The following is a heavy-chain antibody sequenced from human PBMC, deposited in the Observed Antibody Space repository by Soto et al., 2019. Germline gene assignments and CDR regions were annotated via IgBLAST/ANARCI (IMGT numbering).Heavy chain of an antibody. D-gene: IGHD2-15*01. Sequence: GESLKISCEGPGYSFTGYWIGWVRQMPGKGLEWMGIIYPANSDARYSPSFQGQVTISVDKSISTAYLQWSSLKASDTAMFYCARSVVKGNSVLDAFDIWGQGTMVTVSS. J-gene: IGHJ3*02. V-gene: IGHV5-51*01. CDR2: IYPANSDA. CDR3: ARSVVKGNSVLDAFDI. CDR1: GYSFTGYW.